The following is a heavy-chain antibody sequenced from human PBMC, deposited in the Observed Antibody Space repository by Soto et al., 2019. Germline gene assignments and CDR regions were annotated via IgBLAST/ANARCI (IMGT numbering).Heavy chain of an antibody. CDR2: ISSSSSYI. V-gene: IGHV3-21*01. D-gene: IGHD6-6*01. Sequence: GGSLRLSCAASGFTFSSYSMNWVRQAPGKGLEWVSSISSSSSYIYYADSVKGRFTISRDNAKNSMYLQMNSLRAEDTAVYYCARDSREYSSSSALNWFDPWGQGTLVTISS. CDR3: ARDSREYSSSSALNWFDP. CDR1: GFTFSSYS. J-gene: IGHJ5*02.